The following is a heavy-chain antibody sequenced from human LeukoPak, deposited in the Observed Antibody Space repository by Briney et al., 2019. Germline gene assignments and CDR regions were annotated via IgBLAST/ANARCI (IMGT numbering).Heavy chain of an antibody. CDR1: GFTVSSNY. CDR3: ARDPPARYSSGWYSY. CDR2: IYSGGST. Sequence: GGSLRLSCAASGFTVSSNYMSWVRQAPGKGLEWVSVIYSGGSTYYADSVKGRFTISTDNSKNTLYLQMNSLRAEDTAVYYCARDPPARYSSGWYSYWGQGALVTVSS. J-gene: IGHJ4*02. D-gene: IGHD6-19*01. V-gene: IGHV3-53*01.